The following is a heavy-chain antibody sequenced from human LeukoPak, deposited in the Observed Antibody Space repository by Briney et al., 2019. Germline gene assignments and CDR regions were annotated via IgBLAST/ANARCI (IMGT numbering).Heavy chain of an antibody. D-gene: IGHD1-7*01. Sequence: PSETLSLTCAVYGVSFSGYYWSWLRQPPGKGLEWVGEINHSGSTNYNPSLKSRVTISVDTSKNQFSLKLSSVTAADTAVYYCARERDDYNWNYGDRNWFDPWGQGTLVTVSS. V-gene: IGHV4-34*01. CDR2: INHSGST. CDR1: GVSFSGYY. J-gene: IGHJ5*02. CDR3: ARERDDYNWNYGDRNWFDP.